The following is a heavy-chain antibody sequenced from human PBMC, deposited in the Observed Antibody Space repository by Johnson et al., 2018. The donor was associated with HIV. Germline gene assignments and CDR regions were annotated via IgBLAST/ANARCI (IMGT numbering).Heavy chain of an antibody. CDR3: AGIRSSDKDI. J-gene: IGHJ3*02. D-gene: IGHD2-21*01. Sequence: VPLVESGGGVVQPGRSLRLSCAAYGFTFSTYAMHWVRQAPGKGLEWVVVISYDGSSEYYADSVKGRFTISRDNSKSTLYLQMNSLRAEDTAVYYCAGIRSSDKDIWGQGTMVTVSS. V-gene: IGHV3-30*03. CDR1: GFTFSTYA. CDR2: ISYDGSSE.